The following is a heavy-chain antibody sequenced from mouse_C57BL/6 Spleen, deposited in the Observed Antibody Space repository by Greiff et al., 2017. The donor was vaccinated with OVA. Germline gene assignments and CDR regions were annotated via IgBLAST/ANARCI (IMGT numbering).Heavy chain of an antibody. CDR2: INPNNGGT. J-gene: IGHJ4*01. D-gene: IGHD1-1*01. CDR3: ARDYGSSDYAMDY. V-gene: IGHV1-26*01. Sequence: EVQLQQSGPELVKPGASVKISCKASGYTFTDYYMNWVKQSHGKSLEWIGDINPNNGGTSYNQKFKGKATLTVDKSSSTAYMELRSLTSEDSAVYYCARDYGSSDYAMDYWGQGTSVTVSS. CDR1: GYTFTDYY.